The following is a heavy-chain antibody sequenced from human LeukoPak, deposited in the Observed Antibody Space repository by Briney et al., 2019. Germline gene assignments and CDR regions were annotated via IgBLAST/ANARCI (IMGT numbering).Heavy chain of an antibody. CDR2: INSDGSST. Sequence: GGSLRLSCAASGFTFSSYWMHWVRQAPGKGLVWVSRINSDGSSTSYADSVKGRFTISRDNSKNTLYLQMNSLRAEDTAVYYCARVRTVLLWFGESQPFDYWGQGTLVTVSS. CDR3: ARVRTVLLWFGESQPFDY. D-gene: IGHD3-10*01. CDR1: GFTFSSYW. J-gene: IGHJ4*02. V-gene: IGHV3-74*01.